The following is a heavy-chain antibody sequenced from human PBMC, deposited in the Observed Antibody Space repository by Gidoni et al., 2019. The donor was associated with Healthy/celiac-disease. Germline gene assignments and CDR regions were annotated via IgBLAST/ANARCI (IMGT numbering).Heavy chain of an antibody. CDR2: MNPNSGNT. CDR1: GYTFTSYE. CDR3: AVNPLYYYGMDV. V-gene: IGHV1-8*01. Sequence: QVQLVQSGAEVKKPGASVKVYCKASGYTFTSYEINWVRQATGQGLEWMGWMNPNSGNTGYAQKFQGRVTMTRNTSISTAYMELSSLRSEDTAVYYCAVNPLYYYGMDVWGQGTTVTVSS. J-gene: IGHJ6*02.